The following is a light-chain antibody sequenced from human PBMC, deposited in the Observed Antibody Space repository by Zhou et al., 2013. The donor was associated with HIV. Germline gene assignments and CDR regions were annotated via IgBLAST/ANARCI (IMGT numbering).Light chain of an antibody. J-gene: IGKJ2*01. CDR1: QGINSA. Sequence: AIQLTQSPSSLSASVGDRVTITCRASQGINSALAWYQQKPGKAPKLLIYDASSLESGVPSRFSGSGSGTDFTLTISSLQPEDFATYYCQQSYNIPRTFGQGTKLEIK. CDR3: QQSYNIPRT. CDR2: DAS. V-gene: IGKV1D-13*01.